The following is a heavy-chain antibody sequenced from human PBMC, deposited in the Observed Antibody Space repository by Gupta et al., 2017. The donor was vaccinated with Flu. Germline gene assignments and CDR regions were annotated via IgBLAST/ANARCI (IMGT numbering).Heavy chain of an antibody. V-gene: IGHV3-7*01. J-gene: IGHJ5*02. CDR1: GFTFSSYW. Sequence: EVQLVESGGGLVQPGGSLRLSCAASGFTFSSYWMSWVRQAPGKGLEWVANIKQDGSEKYYVDSVKGRFTISRDNAKNSLYLQMNSLRAEDTAVYYCARDVFFGMGWFDPWGQGTLVTVSS. CDR3: ARDVFFGMGWFDP. CDR2: IKQDGSEK. D-gene: IGHD3-3*01.